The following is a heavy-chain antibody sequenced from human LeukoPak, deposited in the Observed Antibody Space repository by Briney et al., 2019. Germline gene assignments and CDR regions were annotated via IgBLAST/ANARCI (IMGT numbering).Heavy chain of an antibody. J-gene: IGHJ4*02. Sequence: GGSLRLSCAASGFTFSNYWMNWVRQAPGKGLEWVANIKHDGSEKYYVDSVEGRFTISRDNAKNSLFLQMNSLRAEDTAVYYCARGLRWPDYWGQGTLVTVSS. CDR3: ARGLRWPDY. CDR1: GFTFSNYW. CDR2: IKHDGSEK. D-gene: IGHD5-24*01. V-gene: IGHV3-7*01.